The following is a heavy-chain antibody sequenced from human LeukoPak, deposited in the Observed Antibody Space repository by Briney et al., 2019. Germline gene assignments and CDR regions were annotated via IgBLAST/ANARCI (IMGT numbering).Heavy chain of an antibody. V-gene: IGHV4-34*01. D-gene: IGHD3-16*01. CDR3: AGPVRGARGTNWFDP. J-gene: IGHJ5*02. Sequence: SETLSLTCAVYGGSFSGYYWSWIRQPPGKGLEWIGEINHSGSTNYNPSLKSRVTISVDTSKNQFSLKLSSVTSADTAVYYCAGPVRGARGTNWFDPWGQGTLVTVSS. CDR1: GGSFSGYY. CDR2: INHSGST.